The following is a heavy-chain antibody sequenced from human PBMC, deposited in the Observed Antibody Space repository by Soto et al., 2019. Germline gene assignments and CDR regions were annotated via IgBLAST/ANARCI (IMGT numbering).Heavy chain of an antibody. CDR3: ATETRSQNYAPGA. D-gene: IGHD3-16*01. J-gene: IGHJ5*02. CDR1: GLTFSNSA. CDR2: INAGGGAT. V-gene: IGHV3-23*01. Sequence: PGGSLRLSCAASGLTFSNSAMSWVRQAPGKGLEWVSTINAGGGATYYADSVKGRFTISRDNSRSTLYLQMSSLGIEDTAVYYCATETRSQNYAPGAWGQGTLVTVSS.